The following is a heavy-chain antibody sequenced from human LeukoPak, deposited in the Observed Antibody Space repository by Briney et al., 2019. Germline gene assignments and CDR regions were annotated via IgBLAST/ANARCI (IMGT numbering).Heavy chain of an antibody. CDR3: ARGSTAMVPPDY. D-gene: IGHD5-18*01. CDR1: GFTFSYYY. Sequence: PGGSLRLSCAASGFTFSYYYMSGVRQAPGKGLEWIGYIYYSGSTNYNPSLKSRVTISVDTSKNQFSLKLSSVTAADTAVYYCARGSTAMVPPDYWGQGTLVTVSS. J-gene: IGHJ4*02. CDR2: IYYSGST. V-gene: IGHV4-59*01.